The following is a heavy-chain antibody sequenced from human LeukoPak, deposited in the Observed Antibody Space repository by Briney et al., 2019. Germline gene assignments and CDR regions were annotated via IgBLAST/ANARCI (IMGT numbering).Heavy chain of an antibody. CDR2: ISGSGDRT. CDR1: GFTFSSYA. V-gene: IGHV3-23*01. CDR3: AKRIEADSSGL. D-gene: IGHD3-22*01. Sequence: SGGSLRLSCAASGFTFSSYAMTWVRQAPGKGLEWVSGISGSGDRTYYADSVKGRFTISRDNSKNTLHLQMNSLRAEDTAVYYCAKRIEADSSGLRGQGTLVTVSS. J-gene: IGHJ4*02.